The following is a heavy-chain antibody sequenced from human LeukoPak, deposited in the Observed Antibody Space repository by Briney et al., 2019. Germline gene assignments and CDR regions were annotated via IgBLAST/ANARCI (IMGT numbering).Heavy chain of an antibody. CDR3: AKVAWGSGFWAFDI. V-gene: IGHV3-9*01. Sequence: GGSLRLSCAASGFTFDDYAMHWVRQAPGKGLEWVSGISWNSGSIGYADSVKGRFTISRDNAKNSLYLQVNSLRAEDTALYYCAKVAWGSGFWAFDIWGQGAMVTVSS. CDR2: ISWNSGSI. CDR1: GFTFDDYA. D-gene: IGHD3-22*01. J-gene: IGHJ3*02.